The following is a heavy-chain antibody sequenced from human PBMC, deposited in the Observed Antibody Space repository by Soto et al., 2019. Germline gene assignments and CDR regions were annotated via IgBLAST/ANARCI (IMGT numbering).Heavy chain of an antibody. Sequence: LPLTCSVSGASVSSYYWSWVRQPPGKGLEWIGYIYYIGAYNYNPSLKSRVTISVDTSKNQFSLKLTSVTAADTAVYYCARTPETRDWLDPWGQGTLVTVSS. V-gene: IGHV4-59*02. CDR1: GASVSSYY. CDR2: IYYIGAY. J-gene: IGHJ5*02. CDR3: ARTPETRDWLDP. D-gene: IGHD1-7*01.